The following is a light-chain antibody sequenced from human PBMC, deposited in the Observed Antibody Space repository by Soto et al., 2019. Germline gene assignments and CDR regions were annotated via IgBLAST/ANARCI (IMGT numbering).Light chain of an antibody. Sequence: ILMTQSPSSLSASVGDRVTITCRASQDISNYLNWFQQKPGKAPKLLIYDASNLETGVPSRFSGRGSGTDFTFTISSMRPEDIATYYCQQYDNLPSITFGQGTRLEIK. V-gene: IGKV1-33*01. CDR2: DAS. J-gene: IGKJ5*01. CDR1: QDISNY. CDR3: QQYDNLPSIT.